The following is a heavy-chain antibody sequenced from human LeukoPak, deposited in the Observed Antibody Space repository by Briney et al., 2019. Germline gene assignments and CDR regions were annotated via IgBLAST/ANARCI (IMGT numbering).Heavy chain of an antibody. CDR2: IIPIFGTA. J-gene: IGHJ5*02. Sequence: SVKVSCKASGGTFSSYAISWVRQAPGQGLEWMGGIIPIFGTANFAQKFQGRVTITADESTSTAYMELSSLRSEDTAVYYCARLGSYYYYDSSGYQSRFDPWGQGTLVTVSS. V-gene: IGHV1-69*13. CDR1: GGTFSSYA. CDR3: ARLGSYYYYDSSGYQSRFDP. D-gene: IGHD3-22*01.